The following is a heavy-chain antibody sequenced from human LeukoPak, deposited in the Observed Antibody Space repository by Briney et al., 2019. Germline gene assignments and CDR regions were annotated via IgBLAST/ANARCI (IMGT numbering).Heavy chain of an antibody. CDR1: GYTFTDYY. Sequence: ASVKVSFKASGYTFTDYYFHWVRQAPGQGLEWMGWIIPNSGGTNCAQKFQGRVTMTRDTSISTTYMELSSLRSDDTAVYYCAGGPAAALFDYWGQGTLVTVSS. D-gene: IGHD6-13*01. J-gene: IGHJ4*02. CDR3: AGGPAAALFDY. CDR2: IIPNSGGT. V-gene: IGHV1-2*02.